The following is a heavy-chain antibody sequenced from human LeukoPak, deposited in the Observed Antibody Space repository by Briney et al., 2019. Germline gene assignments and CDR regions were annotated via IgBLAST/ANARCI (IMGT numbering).Heavy chain of an antibody. CDR1: GYSFTSYW. D-gene: IGHD1-26*01. Sequence: GESLKISCKGSGYSFTSYWIGWVRQMPGKGLEWMGIIYPGDSDTRYSPSFQGQVTISADKSISTAYLQWSSLKASDTAMYYCARAYSRSYYVWDYFDYWGQGTLVTVSS. CDR3: ARAYSRSYYVWDYFDY. CDR2: IYPGDSDT. J-gene: IGHJ4*02. V-gene: IGHV5-51*01.